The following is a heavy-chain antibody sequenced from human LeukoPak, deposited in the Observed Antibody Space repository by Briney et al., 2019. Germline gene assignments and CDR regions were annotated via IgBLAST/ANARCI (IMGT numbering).Heavy chain of an antibody. D-gene: IGHD6-19*01. Sequence: SQTLSLTCAISGDSVSSNSAAWNWIRQSPSRGLEWLGRTYYRSKWNNDYAVSVKSRITINPDTSKNQFSLQLNSVTPEDTAVYYCARDVSRSEDSSGWYDWFDPWGQGTLVTVSS. J-gene: IGHJ5*02. CDR2: TYYRSKWNN. CDR1: GDSVSSNSAA. CDR3: ARDVSRSEDSSGWYDWFDP. V-gene: IGHV6-1*01.